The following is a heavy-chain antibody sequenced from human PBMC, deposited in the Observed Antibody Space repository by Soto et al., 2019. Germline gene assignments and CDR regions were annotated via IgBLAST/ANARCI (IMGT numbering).Heavy chain of an antibody. CDR2: IYSGGST. V-gene: IGHV3-53*01. CDR3: AGPTISSSSDYYYYGMDV. D-gene: IGHD6-6*01. Sequence: VGSLRLSCAASGFTVSSNYMSWVRQAPGKGLEWVSVIYSGGSTYYADSVKGRFTISRDNSKNTLYLQMNSLRAEDTAVYYCAGPTISSSSDYYYYGMDVWGQGTTVTVSS. J-gene: IGHJ6*02. CDR1: GFTVSSNY.